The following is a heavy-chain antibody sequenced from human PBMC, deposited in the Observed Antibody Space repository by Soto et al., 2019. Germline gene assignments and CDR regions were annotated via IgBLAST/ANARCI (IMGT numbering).Heavy chain of an antibody. D-gene: IGHD6-13*01. J-gene: IGHJ6*02. CDR2: ISSSGSTI. V-gene: IGHV3-11*01. CDR1: GFTFSDYY. Sequence: PEESLRLSCAASGFTFSDYYMSWIRQAPGKGLEWVSYISSSGSTIYYADSVKGRFTISRDNAKNSLYLQMNSLRAEDTAVYYCASAGTYSSSWYYYYYGMDVWGQGTTVTVSS. CDR3: ASAGTYSSSWYYYYYGMDV.